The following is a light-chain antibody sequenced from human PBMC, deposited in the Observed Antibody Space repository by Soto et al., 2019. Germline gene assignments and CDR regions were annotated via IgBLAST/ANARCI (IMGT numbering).Light chain of an antibody. CDR1: QSVSSSY. CDR3: QQYVRSPPSWT. J-gene: IGKJ1*01. Sequence: ETVLTQSPGTLSLSPGERATLSCRASQSVSSSYLAWYQQKPGQAPRLLIYDASSRATGIPDRFSGSGSGTELTLTISRLEPEDFAVYQCQQYVRSPPSWTFGQGTKVEIK. CDR2: DAS. V-gene: IGKV3-20*01.